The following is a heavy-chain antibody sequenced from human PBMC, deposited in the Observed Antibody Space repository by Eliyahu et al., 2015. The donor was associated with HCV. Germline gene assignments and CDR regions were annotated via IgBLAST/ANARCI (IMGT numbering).Heavy chain of an antibody. J-gene: IGHJ4*02. CDR3: VRDLSASVFVDY. V-gene: IGHV3-21*02. Sequence: EVQLVESGGGLVSPGGSLXLXXSAYFFSFXXYXXNWVRXAPGKALEWVSSISSDSNDIYYADSVRGRFTISRDNDKKTLFLQMNSLRVEDSGTYYCVRDLSASVFVDYWGQGTLVKVSP. CDR2: ISSDSNDI. CDR1: FFSFXXYX. D-gene: IGHD3-16*01.